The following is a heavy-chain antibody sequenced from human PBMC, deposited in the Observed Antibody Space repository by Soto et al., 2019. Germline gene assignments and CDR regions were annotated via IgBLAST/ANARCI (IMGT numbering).Heavy chain of an antibody. CDR1: GFNFDDYA. Sequence: PGGSLRLSCAASGFNFDDYAMHWVRQAPGKGLEWVSGLSWDSVNIGHADSVRGRFTVSRDNAKNSLYLEMNSLRPEDTALYYCVKDMSSSWTRADFDAWGQGNLVTVSS. CDR2: LSWDSVNI. V-gene: IGHV3-9*01. D-gene: IGHD6-13*01. CDR3: VKDMSSSWTRADFDA. J-gene: IGHJ4*02.